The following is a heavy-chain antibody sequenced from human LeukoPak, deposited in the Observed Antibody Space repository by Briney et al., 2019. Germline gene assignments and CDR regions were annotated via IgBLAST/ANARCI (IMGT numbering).Heavy chain of an antibody. D-gene: IGHD2-15*01. CDR2: INPNSGGT. J-gene: IGHJ6*03. Sequence: ASVKVSCKASGYTFTGYYIHWVRQAPGQGLEWMGWINPNSGGTNYAQKFQGRVTMTRDTSISTAYMELSSLRSDDTAVYYCARVYCSGGSCKRPSHHYYMDVWGKGTTVTVSS. CDR3: ARVYCSGGSCKRPSHHYYMDV. V-gene: IGHV1-2*02. CDR1: GYTFTGYY.